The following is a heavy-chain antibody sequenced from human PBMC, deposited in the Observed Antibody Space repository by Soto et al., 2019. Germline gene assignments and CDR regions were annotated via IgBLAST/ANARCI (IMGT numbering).Heavy chain of an antibody. D-gene: IGHD1-26*01. J-gene: IGHJ4*02. CDR1: GFAFSTYW. Sequence: GGSLRLSCAASGFAFSTYWMSWFRQAPGQGLEWVATMNPDGSQEYYVDSVKGRFTVSRDNAKKSLYLQMNSLRDEDTAVYYCASGGWETPIWGQGTPVTVSS. CDR2: MNPDGSQE. CDR3: ASGGWETPI. V-gene: IGHV3-7*03.